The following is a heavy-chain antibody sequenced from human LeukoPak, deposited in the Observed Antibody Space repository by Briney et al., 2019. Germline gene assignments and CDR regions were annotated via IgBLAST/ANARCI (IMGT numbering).Heavy chain of an antibody. V-gene: IGHV4-59*01. CDR2: IYYSGST. CDR1: AASISSYY. CDR3: ARDPYSGSYPGAFDI. Sequence: SETLSLTCTVSAASISSYYWSWIRQPPGKGLEWIGYIYYSGSTNYNPSLKSRVTISVDTSKNQFSLKLSSVTAADTAVYYCARDPYSGSYPGAFDIWGQGTMVTVSS. J-gene: IGHJ3*02. D-gene: IGHD1-26*01.